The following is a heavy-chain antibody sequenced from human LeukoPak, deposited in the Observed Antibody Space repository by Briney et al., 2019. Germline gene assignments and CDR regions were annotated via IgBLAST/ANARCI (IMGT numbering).Heavy chain of an antibody. D-gene: IGHD4-17*01. CDR1: GGSISSYY. CDR2: IYYSGST. V-gene: IGHV4-59*01. J-gene: IGHJ2*01. Sequence: SETLSLTCTVSGGSISSYYWSWIRQPPGKGLEWIGYIYYSGSTNYKSSLKSRVTISVDTSKNQFSLKLSSVTAADTAVYYCARDPLAGWTTSDPRSPDWYFDLWGRGTLVTVPS. CDR3: ARDPLAGWTTSDPRSPDWYFDL.